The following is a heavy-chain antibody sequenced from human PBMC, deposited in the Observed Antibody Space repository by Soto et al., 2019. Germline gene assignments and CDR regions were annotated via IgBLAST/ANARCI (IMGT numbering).Heavy chain of an antibody. J-gene: IGHJ4*02. CDR3: TQGAWLDY. D-gene: IGHD5-12*01. CDR1: GFPFSSYD. CDR2: IWHRDGHT. V-gene: IGHV3-23*01. Sequence: GGSLTLSCAASGFPFSSYDMSWVRQAPGKGLEWVSVIWHRDGHTYYADSVKGRFTISRDNSKNTLYLQMNSLGADDTAVYFCTQGAWLDYWCQGTLVTVSS.